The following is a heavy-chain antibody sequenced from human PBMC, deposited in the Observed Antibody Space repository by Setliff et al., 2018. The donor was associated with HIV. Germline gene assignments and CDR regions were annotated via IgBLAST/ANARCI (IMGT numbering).Heavy chain of an antibody. D-gene: IGHD6-6*01. V-gene: IGHV4-38-2*02. Sequence: SETLSLTCTVSAYSIRNGYYWGWIRQSPGKGLEWIGTLYYDGNTYYNPSLKSRVTMSVDTSKNQSSLNLNSVTAADTAVYYCGRFQAWQLVRGYYYYLDVWGRGATVTVSS. J-gene: IGHJ6*03. CDR3: GRFQAWQLVRGYYYYLDV. CDR2: LYYDGNT. CDR1: AYSIRNGYY.